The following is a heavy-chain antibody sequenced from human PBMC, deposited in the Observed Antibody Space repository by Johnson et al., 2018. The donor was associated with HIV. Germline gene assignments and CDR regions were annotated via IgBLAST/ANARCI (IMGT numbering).Heavy chain of an antibody. CDR1: GFTFSSYA. J-gene: IGHJ3*02. CDR3: ATLSGSYYAFDI. CDR2: ISYDGINK. Sequence: QVQLVESGGGVVQPGRSLRLSCAASGFTFSSYAMHWVRQAPGKGLEWVAVISYDGINKHYAESVKGRFTISRDNSKNTMYLQMNSLRDEDTAVYYCATLSGSYYAFDIWGQGTMVTVSS. V-gene: IGHV3-30-3*01. D-gene: IGHD1-26*01.